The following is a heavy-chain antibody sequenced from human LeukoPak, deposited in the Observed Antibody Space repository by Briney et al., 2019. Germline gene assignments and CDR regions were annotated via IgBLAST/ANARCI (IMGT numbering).Heavy chain of an antibody. CDR2: ISSSSSYI. CDR1: GFTFSSYS. J-gene: IGHJ4*02. D-gene: IGHD6-19*01. CDR3: ARAGDIAVALVDY. V-gene: IGHV3-21*01. Sequence: GGSLRLSCAASGFTFSSYSMNWVRQAPGKGLEWVSSISSSSSYIYYADSVKGRFTISRDNAKNSLYLQMNSLRAEDTAVYYCARAGDIAVALVDYWGQGTLVTVSS.